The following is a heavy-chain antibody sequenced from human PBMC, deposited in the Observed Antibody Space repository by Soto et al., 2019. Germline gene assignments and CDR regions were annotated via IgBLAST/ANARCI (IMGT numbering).Heavy chain of an antibody. CDR1: GFTFSSYA. V-gene: IGHV3-30-3*01. Sequence: GGSLRLSCAASGFTFSSYAMHWVRQAPGKGPEWVAVISYDGSNKYYADSVKGRFTISRDNSKNTLYLQMNSLSAEDTAVYYCASGGGSSDYWGQGTLVTVSS. D-gene: IGHD2-15*01. CDR3: ASGGGSSDY. J-gene: IGHJ4*02. CDR2: ISYDGSNK.